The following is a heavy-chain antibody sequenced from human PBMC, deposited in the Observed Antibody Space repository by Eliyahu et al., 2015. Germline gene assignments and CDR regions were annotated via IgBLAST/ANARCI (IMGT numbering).Heavy chain of an antibody. J-gene: IGHJ3*02. CDR2: ISSSGSTI. D-gene: IGHD4-17*01. CDR1: XFTSSDXX. CDR3: ARESGVGDGAFDI. V-gene: IGHV3-11*01. Sequence: QVQLVESGGGLVKPGGSXRLSCAASXFTSSDXXXXGIRQXPGRGVGWFSYISSSGSTIYYADSVKGRFTISRDNAKNSLYLQMNSLRAEDTAVYYCARESGVGDGAFDIWGQGTMVTVSS.